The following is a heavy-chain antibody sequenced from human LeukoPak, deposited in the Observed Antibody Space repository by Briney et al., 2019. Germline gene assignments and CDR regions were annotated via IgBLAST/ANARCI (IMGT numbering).Heavy chain of an antibody. D-gene: IGHD3-22*01. CDR2: IYTSGST. CDR3: TRRFVGYDSSWGASDI. V-gene: IGHV4-61*02. J-gene: IGHJ3*02. CDR1: GGSISSRSYY. Sequence: PSETLSLTCTVSGGSISSRSYYWSWIRQPAGKGLEWIGRIYTSGSTNYNPSLKSRVTISVDTSKNQFSLKLSSVTAADTAVYYCTRRFVGYDSSWGASDIWGQGTMVTVSS.